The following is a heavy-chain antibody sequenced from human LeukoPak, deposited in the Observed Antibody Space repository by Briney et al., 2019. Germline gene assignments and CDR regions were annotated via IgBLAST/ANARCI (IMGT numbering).Heavy chain of an antibody. Sequence: RASVKVSCKASGYTFTGQYLHWVRPAPGQGLGWMGWITPNSGGTNYAQKFQGRVTMTRDTSISTAYMELSRLRSDDTAVYYCASGSGTYSPDYWGQGTLITVSS. J-gene: IGHJ4*02. CDR3: ASGSGTYSPDY. D-gene: IGHD3-10*01. V-gene: IGHV1-2*02. CDR1: GYTFTGQY. CDR2: ITPNSGGT.